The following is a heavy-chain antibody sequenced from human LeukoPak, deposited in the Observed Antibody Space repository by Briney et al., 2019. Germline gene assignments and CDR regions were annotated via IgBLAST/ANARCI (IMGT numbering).Heavy chain of an antibody. V-gene: IGHV1-2*02. J-gene: IGHJ3*01. D-gene: IGHD3-10*01. CDR3: ASGYYGSGPDAFDV. CDR2: INPNSGGT. Sequence: ASVKVSCKASGYTFTGYYMHWVRQAPGQGLEWMGWINPNSGGTNYAQKFQGRVTMTRDTSITTAYMELSRLRSDDTAVYYCASGYYGSGPDAFDVWGQGTMVTVSS. CDR1: GYTFTGYY.